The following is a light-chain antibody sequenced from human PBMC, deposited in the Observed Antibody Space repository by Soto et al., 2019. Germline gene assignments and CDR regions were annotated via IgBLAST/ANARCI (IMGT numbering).Light chain of an antibody. CDR3: QQYGSSGT. Sequence: EIVLTQSPGTLSLSPXXSXXLXCXASQSVSNNYLAWYQQKPGQAPRLLIYGASNRATGIPDRFSGSGSGTDFTLTISRLEPEDFAVYYCQQYGSSGTFGQGTKVDI. CDR1: QSVSNNY. V-gene: IGKV3-20*01. CDR2: GAS. J-gene: IGKJ1*01.